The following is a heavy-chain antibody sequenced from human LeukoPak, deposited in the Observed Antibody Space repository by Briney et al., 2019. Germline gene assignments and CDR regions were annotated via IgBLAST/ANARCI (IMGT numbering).Heavy chain of an antibody. Sequence: ASVKVSCKASGYTFTGYYMHWVRQAPGQGLEWMGWINPNSGGTNYAQMFQGRVTMTRDTSISTAYMELSRLRSDDTAVYYCATGVNYYGSGRPIYYYGMDVWGQGTTVTVSS. D-gene: IGHD3-10*01. CDR2: INPNSGGT. CDR1: GYTFTGYY. CDR3: ATGVNYYGSGRPIYYYGMDV. J-gene: IGHJ6*02. V-gene: IGHV1-2*02.